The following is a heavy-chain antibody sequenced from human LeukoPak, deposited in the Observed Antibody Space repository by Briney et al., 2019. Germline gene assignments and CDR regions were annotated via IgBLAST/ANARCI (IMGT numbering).Heavy chain of an antibody. V-gene: IGHV3-11*01. J-gene: IGHJ6*03. CDR3: ARVGPYGSGSYYRDYYYYMDV. Sequence: PGGSLRLSCAASGFTFSDYYMSWIRQAPGKGLEWVSYISSSGSTIYYADSVKGRFTISRDNAKNSLYLQMNSLRAEDTAVYYCARVGPYGSGSYYRDYYYYMDVWGKGTTVTISS. CDR2: ISSSGSTI. D-gene: IGHD3-10*01. CDR1: GFTFSDYY.